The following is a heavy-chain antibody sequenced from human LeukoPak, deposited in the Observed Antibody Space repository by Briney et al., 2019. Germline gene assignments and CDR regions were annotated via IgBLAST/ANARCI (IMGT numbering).Heavy chain of an antibody. D-gene: IGHD3-10*01. Sequence: GGSLRLSCAASGFTFSSYAMSWVRQAPGKGLEWVSAISGSGVTTYYADSVKGRFTISRDNSKNTLYLQMNSLRAEDTALYYCAKDRDYYLVGFFDYGGQRTLVTVSS. CDR3: AKDRDYYLVGFFDY. CDR2: ISGSGVTT. J-gene: IGHJ4*02. V-gene: IGHV3-23*01. CDR1: GFTFSSYA.